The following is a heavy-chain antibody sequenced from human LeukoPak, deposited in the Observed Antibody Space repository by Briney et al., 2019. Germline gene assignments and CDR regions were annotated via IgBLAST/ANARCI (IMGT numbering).Heavy chain of an antibody. CDR2: ISAYNGNT. Sequence: GASVKVSCKASGYTFTSYGISWVRQAPGQGLEWMGWISAYNGNTNYAQKLQGRVTMTTDTSTSTAYMELSSLRSEDTAVYYCARQYYYYYYGMDVWGQGTTVTVSS. J-gene: IGHJ6*02. V-gene: IGHV1-18*01. CDR1: GYTFTSYG. CDR3: ARQYYYYYYGMDV.